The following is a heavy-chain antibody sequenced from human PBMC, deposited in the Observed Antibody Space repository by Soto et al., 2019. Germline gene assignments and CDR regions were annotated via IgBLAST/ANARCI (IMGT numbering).Heavy chain of an antibody. Sequence: TVDLTCTVSGGSISSYYWIWVRRPPGKGMEWIWYIYYSGSTINAPPRKSRVSISVDTSKNHFSLKLSSVTAVDTAVYYSARTYSSGWYGYWGQGALVTVSS. CDR3: ARTYSSGWYGY. J-gene: IGHJ4*02. CDR2: IYYSGST. V-gene: IGHV4-59*01. D-gene: IGHD6-19*01. CDR1: GGSISSYY.